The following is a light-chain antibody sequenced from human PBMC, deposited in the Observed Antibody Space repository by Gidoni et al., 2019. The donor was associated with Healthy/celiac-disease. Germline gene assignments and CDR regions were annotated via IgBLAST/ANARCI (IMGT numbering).Light chain of an antibody. V-gene: IGKV1-8*01. CDR2: AAS. CDR1: QGISSY. CDR3: QQYYSYPRT. Sequence: AIRMTQSPSSFPASTGDRVTITCRASQGISSYLAWYQQKPGKAPKLLIYAASTLQSGVPSRFSGSGSGTDFTITISCLQSEDFATYYCQQYYSYPRTFGQGTKVEIK. J-gene: IGKJ1*01.